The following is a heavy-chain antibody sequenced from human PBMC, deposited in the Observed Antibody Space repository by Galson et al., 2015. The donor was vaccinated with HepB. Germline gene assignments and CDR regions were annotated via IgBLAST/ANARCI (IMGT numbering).Heavy chain of an antibody. Sequence: SLRLSCAASGFTFSSYGMHWVRQAPGKGLEWVAVIWYDGSNKYYADSVKGRFTISRDNSKNTLYLQMNSLRAEDTAVYYCARDQGGNSDYYYYMDVWGKGTTVTVSS. V-gene: IGHV3-33*01. CDR3: ARDQGGNSDYYYYMDV. CDR1: GFTFSSYG. J-gene: IGHJ6*03. D-gene: IGHD4-23*01. CDR2: IWYDGSNK.